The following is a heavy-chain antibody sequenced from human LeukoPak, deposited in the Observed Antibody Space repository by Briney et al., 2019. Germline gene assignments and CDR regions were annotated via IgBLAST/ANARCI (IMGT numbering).Heavy chain of an antibody. CDR1: GGSISSFD. CDR2: IYGSGIT. D-gene: IGHD6-19*01. J-gene: IGHJ2*01. V-gene: IGHV4-4*07. Sequence: SETLSLTCAVSGGSISSFDWSWIRQPAGKGLEWVGGIYGSGITNYNPSLNTRVAMSVDTSKNQFSLKLSSVTAADAAVYYCARDPGSSGWYYWYFDLWGRGTLVTVSS. CDR3: ARDPGSSGWYYWYFDL.